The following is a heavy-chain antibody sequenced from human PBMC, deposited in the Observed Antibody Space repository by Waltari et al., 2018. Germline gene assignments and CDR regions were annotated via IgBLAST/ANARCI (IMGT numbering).Heavy chain of an antibody. CDR3: ARLGVIAVAGSWFDP. V-gene: IGHV5-51*01. CDR2: IYPGDSDT. Sequence: EVQLVQSGAAVKKPGESLKISGKGSGYSFTSYWNGWVRQMPGKGLEWMGIIYPGDSDTRYSPSFQGQVTISADKSISTAYLQWSSLKASDTAMYYCARLGVIAVAGSWFDPWGQGTLVTVSS. J-gene: IGHJ5*02. D-gene: IGHD6-19*01. CDR1: GYSFTSYW.